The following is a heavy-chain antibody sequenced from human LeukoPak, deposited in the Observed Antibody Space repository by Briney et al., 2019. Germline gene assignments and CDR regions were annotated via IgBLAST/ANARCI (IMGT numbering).Heavy chain of an antibody. CDR3: ARDLEWLIFDY. V-gene: IGHV4-59*01. CDR1: GVSISSYY. D-gene: IGHD6-19*01. J-gene: IGHJ4*02. Sequence: SETLSLTCTVSGVSISSYYWSWLRQPPGKGLEWLGYIYYSGSTNYNPSLKSRVTISVDTSKNQFSLKLSSVTAADTAVYYCARDLEWLIFDYWGQGTLVTVSS. CDR2: IYYSGST.